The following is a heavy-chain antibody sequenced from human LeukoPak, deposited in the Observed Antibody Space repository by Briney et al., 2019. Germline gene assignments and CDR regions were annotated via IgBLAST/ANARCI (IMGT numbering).Heavy chain of an antibody. Sequence: SETLSLTCTVSGYSISSGYYWGWIRQPPGKGLEWIGSIYSSGSANYNPSLKSRVTMSVDTSKNQFSLKLSSVTAADTAVYYCARGWGYYGSGSFVIWGQGTMVTVSS. CDR2: IYSSGSA. CDR1: GYSISSGYY. J-gene: IGHJ3*02. D-gene: IGHD3-10*01. V-gene: IGHV4-38-2*02. CDR3: ARGWGYYGSGSFVI.